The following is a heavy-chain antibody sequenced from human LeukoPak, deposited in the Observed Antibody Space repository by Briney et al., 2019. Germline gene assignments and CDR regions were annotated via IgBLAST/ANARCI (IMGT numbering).Heavy chain of an antibody. CDR2: ISAYTGNT. CDR3: ARLGTVTRYYDSSGYQTYYYYMDV. V-gene: IGHV1-18*01. J-gene: IGHJ6*03. D-gene: IGHD3-22*01. Sequence: ASVKVSCKASGYTFSNYGISWVRQAPGQGLEWMGWISAYTGNTNYAQKLQGRVTMTTDTSTSTAYMELRSLRSDDTAVYYCARLGTVTRYYDSSGYQTYYYYMDVWGKGTTVTISS. CDR1: GYTFSNYG.